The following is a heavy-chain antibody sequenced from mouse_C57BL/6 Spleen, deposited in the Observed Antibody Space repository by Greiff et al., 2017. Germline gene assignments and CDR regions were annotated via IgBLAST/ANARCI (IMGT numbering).Heavy chain of an antibody. D-gene: IGHD2-4*01. V-gene: IGHV1-4*01. CDR3: ERSGDYDDQYYFDY. Sequence: VQGVESGAELARPGASVKMSCKASGYTFTSYTMHWVKQRPGQGLEWIGYINPSSGYTKYNQKFKDKATLTADKSSSTAYMQLSSLTSEDSAVYYCERSGDYDDQYYFDYWGQGTTLTVSS. CDR2: INPSSGYT. CDR1: GYTFTSYT. J-gene: IGHJ2*01.